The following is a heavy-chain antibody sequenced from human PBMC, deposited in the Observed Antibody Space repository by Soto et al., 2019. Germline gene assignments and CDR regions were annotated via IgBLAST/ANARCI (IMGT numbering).Heavy chain of an antibody. CDR1: GGTFSSYA. CDR2: IIPVSGTA. V-gene: IGHV1-69*13. D-gene: IGHD1-26*01. J-gene: IGHJ5*02. CDR3: ARNKWETTRNWFDP. Sequence: GASVKVSCKASGGTFSSYAISWVRQAPGQGLEWMGGIIPVSGTANYAQKFQGRVTITADESTSTAYMELSSLRSEDTAVYYCARNKWETTRNWFDPWGQGTLVTVSS.